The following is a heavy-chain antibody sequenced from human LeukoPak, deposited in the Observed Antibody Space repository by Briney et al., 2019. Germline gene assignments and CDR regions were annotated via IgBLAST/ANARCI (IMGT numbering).Heavy chain of an antibody. CDR2: INTNTGNP. CDR3: AREVFGDYYDFWSGKLTFFDY. J-gene: IGHJ4*02. Sequence: GASVKVSCKASGYTFTSYAMNWVRQAPGQELEWMGWINTNTGNPTYAQGFTGRFVFSLDTSVSTAYLQISSLKAEDTAVYYCAREVFGDYYDFWSGKLTFFDYWGQGTLVTVSS. V-gene: IGHV7-4-1*02. D-gene: IGHD3-3*01. CDR1: GYTFTSYA.